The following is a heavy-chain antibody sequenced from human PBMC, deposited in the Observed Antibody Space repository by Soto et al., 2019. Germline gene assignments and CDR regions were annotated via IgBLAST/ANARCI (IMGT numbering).Heavy chain of an antibody. CDR1: GGSISRAGYS. D-gene: IGHD2-21*02. V-gene: IGHV4-30-2*06. CDR3: ASSRVVTTCFDY. CDR2: IYNSVST. J-gene: IGHJ4*02. Sequence: QLQLQESGSRLVKPSQTLSLTCAVSGGSISRAGYSWRWIRQSPGKGLEWIGYIYNSVSTFYNPSLKCRLTISVYRSKNQLSLQLNSVTAADTAVYYCASSRVVTTCFDYWGQGTLVTVSS.